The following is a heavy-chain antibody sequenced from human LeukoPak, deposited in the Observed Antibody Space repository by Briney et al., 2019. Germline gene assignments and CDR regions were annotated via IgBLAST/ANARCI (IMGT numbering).Heavy chain of an antibody. CDR3: ARVGRAYGSGSYWLTYYYYYYMDV. CDR1: GFTFSSYE. Sequence: QSGGSLRLSCAASGFTFSSYEMNWVRQAPGKGLEWVSVIYSGGSTYYADSVKGRSTISRDNSKNTLYLQMNSLRAEDTAVYYCARVGRAYGSGSYWLTYYYYYYMDVWGKGTTVTISS. J-gene: IGHJ6*03. CDR2: IYSGGST. V-gene: IGHV3-53*01. D-gene: IGHD3-10*01.